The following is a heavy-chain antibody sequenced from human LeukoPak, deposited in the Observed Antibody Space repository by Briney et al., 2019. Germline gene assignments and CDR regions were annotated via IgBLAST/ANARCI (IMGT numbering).Heavy chain of an antibody. D-gene: IGHD5-12*01. CDR2: IIPILGIA. J-gene: IGHJ4*02. V-gene: IGHV1-69*04. Sequence: RASVKVSCKASGGTFSSYAITWVRQAPGQGLEWMGRIIPILGIANYAQKFQGRVTITADTSTSTAYMELSSLRSEDTAVYYCGREKVATRDTDYWGQGTLVTVSS. CDR1: GGTFSSYA. CDR3: GREKVATRDTDY.